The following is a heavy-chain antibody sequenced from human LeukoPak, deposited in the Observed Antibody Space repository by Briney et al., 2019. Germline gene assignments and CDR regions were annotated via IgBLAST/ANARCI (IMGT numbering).Heavy chain of an antibody. D-gene: IGHD3-22*01. J-gene: IGHJ4*02. CDR1: GDSINSLDL. CDR2: MYLSGTT. Sequence: SGTLSLTCTVSGDSINSLDLWSWVRQPPGKGLAWIGEMYLSGTTHSNPSVKSRVTISIDKSKNQFFLNLSSVTAADTAVYYCAGLVGRYSSGLYYYYFDYWGQGTLVTVSS. CDR3: AGLVGRYSSGLYYYYFDY. V-gene: IGHV4-4*02.